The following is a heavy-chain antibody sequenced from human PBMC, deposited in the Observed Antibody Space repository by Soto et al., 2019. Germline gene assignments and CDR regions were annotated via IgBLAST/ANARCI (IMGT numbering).Heavy chain of an antibody. CDR1: GGSISSYY. Sequence: SETLSLTCTVSGGSISSYYWSWIRQPPGKGLEWIGYIYYSGSTNYNPSLKSRVTISVDTSKNQFSLKLSSVTAADTAVYYCARHKVSSWLFPIFDYWGQGTLVTVSS. J-gene: IGHJ4*02. CDR2: IYYSGST. D-gene: IGHD3-9*01. CDR3: ARHKVSSWLFPIFDY. V-gene: IGHV4-59*08.